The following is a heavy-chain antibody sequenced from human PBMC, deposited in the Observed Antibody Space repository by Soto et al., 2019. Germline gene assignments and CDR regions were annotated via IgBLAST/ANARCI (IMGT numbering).Heavy chain of an antibody. Sequence: ASVKVSCKASGYTFTSYAMHWVRQAPGQRLEWMGWINADNGNTKYSQKFQGRVTITRDTSISTAYMELRSLRSDDTAVYYCAIQDGGVVYWGQGTLVTVSS. CDR2: INADNGNT. CDR3: AIQDGGVVY. CDR1: GYTFTSYA. D-gene: IGHD3-16*01. J-gene: IGHJ4*02. V-gene: IGHV1-3*01.